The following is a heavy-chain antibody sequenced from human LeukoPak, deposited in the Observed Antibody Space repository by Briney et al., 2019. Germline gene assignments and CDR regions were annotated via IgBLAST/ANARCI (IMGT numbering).Heavy chain of an antibody. Sequence: SETLSLTCTVSGGSISNYFWSWIRQPPGKGLEWIGNIYYSGSTNYNPSPKSRVSISVDTSKNQFSLKLSSVTAADTAVYYCAREMSGLDYWGQGTLVTVSS. CDR2: IYYSGST. J-gene: IGHJ4*02. CDR1: GGSISNYF. D-gene: IGHD3/OR15-3a*01. CDR3: AREMSGLDY. V-gene: IGHV4-59*01.